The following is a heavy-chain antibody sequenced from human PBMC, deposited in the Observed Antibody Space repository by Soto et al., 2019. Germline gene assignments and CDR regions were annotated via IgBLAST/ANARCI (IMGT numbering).Heavy chain of an antibody. CDR3: ARGKHDSSGYYYYGMDV. J-gene: IGHJ6*02. CDR2: IYYSGST. D-gene: IGHD3-22*01. Sequence: TLSLTCTVSGGSISSGGYYWSWIRQHPGKGLEWIGYIYYSGSTYYNPSLKSRVTISVDTSKNQFSLKLSSVTAADTAVYYCARGKHDSSGYYYYGMDVWGQGTTVTVSS. V-gene: IGHV4-31*03. CDR1: GGSISSGGYY.